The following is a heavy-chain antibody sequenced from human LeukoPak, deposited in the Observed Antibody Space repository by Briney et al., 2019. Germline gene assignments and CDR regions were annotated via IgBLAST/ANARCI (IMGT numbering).Heavy chain of an antibody. D-gene: IGHD6-19*01. Sequence: ASVKVSCKASGYTFTSYDINWVRQATGQGLEWMGWMNPNSGNTGYAQKFQGRVTMTRNTSISTAYMELSSLRSEDMAVYYCARSRRRLHSSGWFPLGYWGQGTLVTVSS. CDR3: ARSRRRLHSSGWFPLGY. J-gene: IGHJ4*02. CDR2: MNPNSGNT. CDR1: GYTFTSYD. V-gene: IGHV1-8*01.